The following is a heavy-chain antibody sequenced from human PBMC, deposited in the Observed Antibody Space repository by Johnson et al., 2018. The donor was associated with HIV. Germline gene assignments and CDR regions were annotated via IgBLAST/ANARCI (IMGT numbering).Heavy chain of an antibody. J-gene: IGHJ3*01. D-gene: IGHD1-14*01. CDR1: GFTVSSNY. CDR3: ARDGRNLVTRGSVDV. V-gene: IGHV3-66*01. CDR2: LHRDGTT. Sequence: VQLVESGGGLVQPGGSLRLSCAASGFTVSSNYMSWVRQAPGKGLEWVSILHRDGTTYYADSVKGRFTISRYNSKNTLYLQMNSLRPEDTAVYYCARDGRNLVTRGSVDVWGQGTVVTVSS.